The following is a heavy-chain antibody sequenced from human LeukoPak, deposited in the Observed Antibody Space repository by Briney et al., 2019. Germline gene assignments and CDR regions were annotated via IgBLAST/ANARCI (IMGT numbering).Heavy chain of an antibody. V-gene: IGHV3-30*03. CDR2: ISYDGSNK. J-gene: IGHJ6*02. D-gene: IGHD3-10*01. CDR3: ARPLYGSGSFYHLDV. Sequence: QPGGSLRLSCAASGFTFSSYGMHWVRQAPGKGLEWVAVISYDGSNKYYADSVKGRFTISRDNSKNTLYLQMNSLRAEDTAVYYCARPLYGSGSFYHLDVWGQGTTVTVSS. CDR1: GFTFSSYG.